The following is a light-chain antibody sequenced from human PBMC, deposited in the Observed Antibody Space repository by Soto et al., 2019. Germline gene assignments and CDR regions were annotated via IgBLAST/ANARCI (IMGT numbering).Light chain of an antibody. V-gene: IGKV1-39*01. J-gene: IGKJ2*01. CDR2: AAS. CDR3: QQSYSSLHT. Sequence: DIQMTQSPSSLSASVGDRVTITCRASQSISSHLNWYQQKPGNAPKVLISAASSLQSGVPSRFSGSGSGTDFTLTISSLQPEDYATYYCQQSYSSLHTFGQGSKLEIK. CDR1: QSISSH.